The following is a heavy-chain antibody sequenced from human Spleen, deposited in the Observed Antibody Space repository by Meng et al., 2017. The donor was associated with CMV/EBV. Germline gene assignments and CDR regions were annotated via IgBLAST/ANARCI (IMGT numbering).Heavy chain of an antibody. D-gene: IGHD6-13*01. CDR1: GGSISSYY. J-gene: IGHJ6*02. Sequence: SETLSLTCTVSGGSISSYYWSWIRQPPGKGLEWIGSIYHSGSTYYNPSLKSRVTISVDTSKNQFSLKLSSVTAADTAVYYCAREYSSSWYRYYYYGMDVWGQGTTVTVSS. CDR2: IYHSGST. V-gene: IGHV4-38-2*02. CDR3: AREYSSSWYRYYYYGMDV.